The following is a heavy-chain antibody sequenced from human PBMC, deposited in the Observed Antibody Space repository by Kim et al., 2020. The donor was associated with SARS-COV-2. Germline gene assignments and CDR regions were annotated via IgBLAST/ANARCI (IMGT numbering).Heavy chain of an antibody. CDR2: VVGGGSSA. D-gene: IGHD1-26*01. Sequence: GGSLRLSCAASGFTFSHYAMNWVRQVSGKGLDWVSSVVGGGSSAYYADSVKGRFTISRDNSKNILYLQMNSLRAEDTAIYYCAKVRAGAYGMDVWGQGTAVTGSS. J-gene: IGHJ6*02. CDR3: AKVRAGAYGMDV. V-gene: IGHV3-23*01. CDR1: GFTFSHYA.